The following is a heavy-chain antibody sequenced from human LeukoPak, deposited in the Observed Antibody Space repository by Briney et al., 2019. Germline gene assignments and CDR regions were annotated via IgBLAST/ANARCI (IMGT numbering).Heavy chain of an antibody. D-gene: IGHD3-22*01. V-gene: IGHV1-2*02. CDR3: ARGRGYYDSSGYYDY. J-gene: IGHJ4*02. Sequence: GASVKVSCKASGYTFTGYYMHWVRQAPGQGLEWMRWINPNSGGTNYAQKFQGRVTMTRDTSISTAYMELSRLRSDDTAVYYCARGRGYYDSSGYYDYWGQGTLVTVSS. CDR2: INPNSGGT. CDR1: GYTFTGYY.